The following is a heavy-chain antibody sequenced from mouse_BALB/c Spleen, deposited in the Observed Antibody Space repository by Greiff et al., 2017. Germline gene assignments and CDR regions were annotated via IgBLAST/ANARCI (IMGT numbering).Heavy chain of an antibody. CDR2: ILPGSGST. CDR3: ASEDLRRDWFAY. D-gene: IGHD1-2*01. V-gene: IGHV1-9*01. J-gene: IGHJ3*01. CDR1: GYTFSTYW. Sequence: VQLQQSGAELMKPGASVKISCKATGYTFSTYWIEWVKQRPGHGLEWIGEILPGSGSTNYNEKFKGKATFTADTSSNTAYMQLSSLTSEDSAVYYCASEDLRRDWFAYWGQGTLVTVSA.